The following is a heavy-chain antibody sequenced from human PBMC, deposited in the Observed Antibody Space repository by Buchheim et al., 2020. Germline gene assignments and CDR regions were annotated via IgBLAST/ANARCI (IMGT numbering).Heavy chain of an antibody. CDR1: GGSISSGGYS. Sequence: LQLQESGSGLVKPSQTLSLTCAVSGGSISSGGYSWSWIRQPPGKGLEWIGYIYHSGSTYYNPSLKSRVTISVDRSKNQFSLKLSSVTAADTAVYYCARAQLYPAPFGAFDIWGQGT. D-gene: IGHD2-8*01. CDR3: ARAQLYPAPFGAFDI. J-gene: IGHJ3*02. CDR2: IYHSGST. V-gene: IGHV4-30-2*01.